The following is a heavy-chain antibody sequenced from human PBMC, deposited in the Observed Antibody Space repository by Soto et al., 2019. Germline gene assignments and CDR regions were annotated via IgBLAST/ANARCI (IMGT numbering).Heavy chain of an antibody. CDR3: ARSIAVAPGAFDI. V-gene: IGHV3-72*01. CDR1: GFTFSDHY. D-gene: IGHD6-19*01. CDR2: SRNKANSYTT. Sequence: HPGGSLRLSCAASGFTFSDHYMDWVRQAPGKGLEWVARSRNKANSYTTEYAASVKGRVTISRDDSKNSLYLQMNSLKTEDTAVYYCARSIAVAPGAFDIWGQGTMVTVSS. J-gene: IGHJ3*02.